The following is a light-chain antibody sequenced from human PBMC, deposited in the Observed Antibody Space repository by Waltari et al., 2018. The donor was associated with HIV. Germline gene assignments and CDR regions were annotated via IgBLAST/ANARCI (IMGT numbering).Light chain of an antibody. CDR3: QQYYDKPLT. CDR1: QKISYRSTQNAS. Sequence: DITLTQTPDSLAVSLGSRAAMNCKSSQKISYRSTQNASLAWYQQKPRQPPQLLMFWVSVRASGVPDRFNGSGSETDFTLTINSVQAEDVAVYFCQQYYDKPLTFGRGTKVEI. J-gene: IGKJ4*01. CDR2: WVS. V-gene: IGKV4-1*01.